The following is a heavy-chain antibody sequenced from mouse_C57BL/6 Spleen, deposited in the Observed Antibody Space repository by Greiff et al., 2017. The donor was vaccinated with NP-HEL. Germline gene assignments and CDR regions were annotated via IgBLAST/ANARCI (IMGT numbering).Heavy chain of an antibody. CDR2: ISSGSSTI. CDR1: GFTFSDYG. CDR3: ALYGSIFSYYAMDY. V-gene: IGHV5-17*01. D-gene: IGHD1-1*01. J-gene: IGHJ4*01. Sequence: EVQRVESGGGLVKPGGSLKLSCAASGFTFSDYGMHWVRQAPEKGLEWVAYISSGSSTIYYADTVKGRLTISRDNAKNTLFLQMTSLRSEDTAMYYFALYGSIFSYYAMDYWGQGTSVTVSS.